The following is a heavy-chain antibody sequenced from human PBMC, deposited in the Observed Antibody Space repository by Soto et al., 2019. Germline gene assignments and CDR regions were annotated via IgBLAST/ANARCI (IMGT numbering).Heavy chain of an antibody. J-gene: IGHJ4*02. V-gene: IGHV3-33*01. Sequence: QVQLVESGGGVVQPDRSLRLSCAASGFTFSSYGMHWVRQAPGKGLEWVAVSWFDGSNKYYADSVRGRFTISRDNSENTLYLQMNSLRAEDTAVYYCARDLTTPYSYLFDYWGQGTLVTVSS. CDR1: GFTFSSYG. CDR2: SWFDGSNK. CDR3: ARDLTTPYSYLFDY. D-gene: IGHD6-13*01.